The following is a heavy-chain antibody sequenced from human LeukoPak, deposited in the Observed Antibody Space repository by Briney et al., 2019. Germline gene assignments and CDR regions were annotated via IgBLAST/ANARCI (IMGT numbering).Heavy chain of an antibody. J-gene: IGHJ5*02. CDR2: INTDGSST. CDR1: GFTFSSYW. D-gene: IGHD3-3*01. Sequence: PGGSLRLSCAASGFTFSSYWMHWVRQAPGKGLVWVSRINTDGSSTSYADSVKGRFTISRDNAKNTLYLQMNSLRAEDTAVYYCARDTRSYYDFWSPFDPWGQGTLVTVSS. V-gene: IGHV3-74*01. CDR3: ARDTRSYYDFWSPFDP.